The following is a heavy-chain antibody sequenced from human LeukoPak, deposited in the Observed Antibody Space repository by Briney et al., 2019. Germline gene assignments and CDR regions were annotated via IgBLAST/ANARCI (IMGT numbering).Heavy chain of an antibody. D-gene: IGHD4-17*01. V-gene: IGHV5-51*01. CDR3: ARLTTVTGGVFDY. J-gene: IGHJ4*02. Sequence: GASVKVSCKGSGYSFTSYWIGWVRQMPGKGLEWMGIIYPGDSDTRYSPSFQGQVTISADKSISTAYLQWSSLKASDTAMYYCARLTTVTGGVFDYWGQGTLVTVSS. CDR1: GYSFTSYW. CDR2: IYPGDSDT.